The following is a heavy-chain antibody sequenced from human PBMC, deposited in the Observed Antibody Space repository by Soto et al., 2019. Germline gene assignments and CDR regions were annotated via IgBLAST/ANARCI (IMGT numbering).Heavy chain of an antibody. CDR1: GGSISSYY. CDR3: ARARDAAMDLYYYYGMDV. V-gene: IGHV4-59*01. D-gene: IGHD5-18*01. J-gene: IGHJ6*02. Sequence: SETLSLTCTVSGGSISSYYWSWIRQPPGKGLEWIGYIYYSGSTNYNPSLKSRVTISVDTFKNQFSLKLSSVTAADTAVYYCARARDAAMDLYYYYGMDVWGQGTTVTVSS. CDR2: IYYSGST.